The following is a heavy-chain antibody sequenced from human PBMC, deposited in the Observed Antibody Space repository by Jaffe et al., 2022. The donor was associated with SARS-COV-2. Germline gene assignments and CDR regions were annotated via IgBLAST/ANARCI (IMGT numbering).Heavy chain of an antibody. Sequence: QVQLQESGPGLVKPSETLSLTCTVSGGSISSYYWSWIRQPPGKGLEWIGYIYYSGSTNYNPSLKSRVTISVDTSKNQFSLKLSSVTAADTAVYYCASKSRDGYHEWAFDIWGQGTMVTVSS. CDR3: ASKSRDGYHEWAFDI. V-gene: IGHV4-59*01. CDR1: GGSISSYY. J-gene: IGHJ3*02. CDR2: IYYSGST. D-gene: IGHD5-12*01.